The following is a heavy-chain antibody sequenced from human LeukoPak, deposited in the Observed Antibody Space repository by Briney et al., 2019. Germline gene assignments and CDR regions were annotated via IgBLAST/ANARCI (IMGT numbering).Heavy chain of an antibody. CDR3: ARGTVLKLMVYASFDY. Sequence: SETLSLTCAVSGGSLTGYYWTWIRQPPGKGLEWIGEVNHNGGTNYSPSLKSRLTISVDTSKKQFSLKLNSVTAADTAVYYCARGTVLKLMVYASFDYWGQGTPVTVSS. J-gene: IGHJ4*02. D-gene: IGHD2-8*01. CDR1: GGSLTGYY. CDR2: VNHNGGT. V-gene: IGHV4-34*01.